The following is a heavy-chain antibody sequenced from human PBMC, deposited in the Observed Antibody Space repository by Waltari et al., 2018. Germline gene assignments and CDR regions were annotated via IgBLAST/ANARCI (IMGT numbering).Heavy chain of an antibody. CDR2: VKYDGTET. V-gene: IGHV3-74*01. CDR1: GFPLSGYW. CDR3: ARSDYTDF. Sequence: EVQLVESGGGLVQPGGSLRLSCIASGFPLSGYWMHWVRQAPGKGLVWVSRVKYDGTETTYADSVKGRFTSSRDNARNTLYLQMNSLRAEDTAVYYCARSDYTDFWGLGTLVTVSS. J-gene: IGHJ4*02. D-gene: IGHD3-16*01.